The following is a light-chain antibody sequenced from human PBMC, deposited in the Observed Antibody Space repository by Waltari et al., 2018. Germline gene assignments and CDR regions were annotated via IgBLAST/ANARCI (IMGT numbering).Light chain of an antibody. Sequence: QSVLTQPPSASGTPGQRVTISCSGSSSNIGGNPVNWYQQLPGTAPKLLLYKNDQRPSGGPDRVSGSKAGTSASLAISGLQSEDEADYYCAAWDDSRNGPVFGGGTKLPVL. CDR2: KND. CDR1: SSNIGGNP. J-gene: IGLJ3*02. V-gene: IGLV1-44*01. CDR3: AAWDDSRNGPV.